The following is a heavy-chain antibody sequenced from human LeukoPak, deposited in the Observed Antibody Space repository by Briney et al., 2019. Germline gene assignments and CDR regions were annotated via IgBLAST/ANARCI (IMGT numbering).Heavy chain of an antibody. V-gene: IGHV3-7*03. CDR3: ASRYFDWSLDY. J-gene: IGHJ4*02. Sequence: GGSLRLSCAASGFTFSSYWMTWVRQAPGKGLEWVANIKQDGSGKYYVDSVKGRFTISRDNAKNSLYLQMNSLRAEDTAVYYCASRYFDWSLDYWGQGTLVTVSS. D-gene: IGHD3-9*01. CDR2: IKQDGSGK. CDR1: GFTFSSYW.